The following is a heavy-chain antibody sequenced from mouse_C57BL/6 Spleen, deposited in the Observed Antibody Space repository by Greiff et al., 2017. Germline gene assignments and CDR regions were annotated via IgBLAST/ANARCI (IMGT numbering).Heavy chain of an antibody. CDR3: ARGYYSSSYYDFDY. D-gene: IGHD1-1*01. V-gene: IGHV1-81*01. CDR2: IYPRNGDT. CDR1: GYTFTSYG. Sequence: VQLQQSGAELARPGASVKMSCKASGYTFTSYGIRWVKQRTGQGLEWIGEIYPRNGDTNYNQKFKGKATLTADPSSSTAYMELSSLTYGSFAVYYCARGYYSSSYYDFDYWGQGTTLTVSA. J-gene: IGHJ2*01.